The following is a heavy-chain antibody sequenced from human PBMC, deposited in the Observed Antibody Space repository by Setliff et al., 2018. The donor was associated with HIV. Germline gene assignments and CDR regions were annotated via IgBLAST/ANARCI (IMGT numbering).Heavy chain of an antibody. CDR1: GYSFINYG. Sequence: ASVKVSCKASGYSFINYGINWVRQAPGQGLEWMGWISTYNGHTNYAQNFLGRVTMTIDTSTSRAYMELRSLRSDDTAMYFCARLGSGWSDSYYYAMDIWGQGTTVTVSS. CDR2: ISTYNGHT. J-gene: IGHJ6*02. V-gene: IGHV1-18*01. D-gene: IGHD6-19*01. CDR3: ARLGSGWSDSYYYAMDI.